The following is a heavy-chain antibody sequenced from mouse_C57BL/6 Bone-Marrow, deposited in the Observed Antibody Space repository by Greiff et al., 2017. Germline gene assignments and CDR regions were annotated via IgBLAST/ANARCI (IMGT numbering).Heavy chain of an antibody. V-gene: IGHV1-63*01. CDR1: GYTFTNYW. CDR2: IYPGGGYT. Sequence: VQLQQSGAELVRPGTSVKMSCKASGYTFTNYWIGWAKQRPGHGLEWIGDIYPGGGYTNYNEEFKGKATLTADKSSSTAYMQCSSLTSEDSAIYYCARSTAMDYWGQGTSVTVSS. D-gene: IGHD1-1*01. J-gene: IGHJ4*01. CDR3: ARSTAMDY.